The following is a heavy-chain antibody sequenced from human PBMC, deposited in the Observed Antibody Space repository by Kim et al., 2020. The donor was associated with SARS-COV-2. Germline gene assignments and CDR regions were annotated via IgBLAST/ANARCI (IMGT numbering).Heavy chain of an antibody. CDR2: ISSSSSYI. Sequence: GGSLRLSCAASGFTFSSYSMNWVRQAPGKGLEWVSSISSSSSYIYYADSVKGRFTISRDNAKNSLYLEMNSLRAEDTAVYYCARDRIVVVPAAIPLISEIYYYYGMDVWGQGTTVTVSS. CDR1: GFTFSSYS. V-gene: IGHV3-21*01. J-gene: IGHJ6*02. D-gene: IGHD2-2*02. CDR3: ARDRIVVVPAAIPLISEIYYYYGMDV.